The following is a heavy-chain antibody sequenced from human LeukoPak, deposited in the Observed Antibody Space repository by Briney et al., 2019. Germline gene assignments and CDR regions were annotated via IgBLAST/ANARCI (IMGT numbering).Heavy chain of an antibody. J-gene: IGHJ4*02. D-gene: IGHD3-3*01. CDR1: GFTFSSYA. CDR2: ISGSGGST. CDR3: AKDGITVPSPHYFDY. V-gene: IGHV3-23*01. Sequence: GGSLRLSCAASGFTFSSYAMSWVRQAPGKGPEWVSAISGSGGSTYYADSVKGRFTISRDNSKNTLYLQMNSLRAEDTAVYYCAKDGITVPSPHYFDYWGQGTLVTVSS.